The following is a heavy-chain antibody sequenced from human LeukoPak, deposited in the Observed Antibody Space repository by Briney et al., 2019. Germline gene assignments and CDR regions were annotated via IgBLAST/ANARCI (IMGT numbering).Heavy chain of an antibody. V-gene: IGHV3-48*03. CDR2: ISSSGSPV. CDR1: GFTFSNYE. CDR3: ARAPGSTGGYFDY. D-gene: IGHD2-2*01. J-gene: IGHJ4*02. Sequence: PGGSLRLSCAASGFTFSNYEMNWVRQAPGKGLEWVSHISSSGSPVFYADSVKGRFTISRDNAKNSLYLQMDSLRAEDTAVYYCARAPGSTGGYFDYWGQGTLVTVSS.